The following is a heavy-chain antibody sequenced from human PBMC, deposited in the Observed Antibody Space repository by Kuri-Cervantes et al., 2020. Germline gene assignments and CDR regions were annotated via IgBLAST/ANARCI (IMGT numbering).Heavy chain of an antibody. J-gene: IGHJ6*02. Sequence: GESLKISCAASGFTFSSYAMHWVRQAPGKGLEWVAVISYDGSNKYYADSVKGRFTISRDNSKNTLYLQMNSLRAEDTAVYYCARDRGSSSWSIYYYYYGMDVWGQGTTVTVSS. D-gene: IGHD6-13*01. CDR1: GFTFSSYA. CDR3: ARDRGSSSWSIYYYYYGMDV. V-gene: IGHV3-30-3*01. CDR2: ISYDGSNK.